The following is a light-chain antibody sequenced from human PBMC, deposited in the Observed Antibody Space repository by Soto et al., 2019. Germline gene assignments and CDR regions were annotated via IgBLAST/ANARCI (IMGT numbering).Light chain of an antibody. CDR1: QSVSTY. Sequence: EIVMPQSPATLSVSPGERATLSCRASQSVSTYLAWYQQKPGQAPRLLIYSASTRATGIPARFSGGGSGTEFTLTISSLQSEDFAVYICQQYNDWPPRWTFGQGTKVEIK. CDR2: SAS. V-gene: IGKV3-15*01. CDR3: QQYNDWPPRWT. J-gene: IGKJ1*01.